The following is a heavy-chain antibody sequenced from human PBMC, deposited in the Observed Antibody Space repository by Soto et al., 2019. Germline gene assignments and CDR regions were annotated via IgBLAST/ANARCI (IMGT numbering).Heavy chain of an antibody. V-gene: IGHV4-30-4*01. CDR2: IYYSGST. CDR3: ARVGGFGATTIDY. J-gene: IGHJ4*02. CDR1: GGSISSGDYY. Sequence: QVQLQESGPGLVKPSQTLSLTCTVSGGSISSGDYYWSWIRQPPGKGLEWIGYIYYSGSTYYNPSLKSRVTISVDTSKNQFSLKLSSVTAADSAVYYCARVGGFGATTIDYWGQGTLVTVSS. D-gene: IGHD3-10*01.